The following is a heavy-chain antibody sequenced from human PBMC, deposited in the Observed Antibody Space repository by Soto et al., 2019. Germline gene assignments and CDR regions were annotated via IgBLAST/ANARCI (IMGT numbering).Heavy chain of an antibody. D-gene: IGHD3-10*01. CDR3: ARAYYFGSGTSYTLYY. V-gene: IGHV3-30*03. J-gene: IGHJ4*02. CDR2: ISDDGVSK. CDR1: GFTLSAYD. Sequence: GGSLRLSCAASGFTLSAYDMHWVRQAEGKGLEWVAAISDDGVSKYYADSVQGRFTISRDNSESAVFLQMNSLRPDDTALYFCARAYYFGSGTSYTLYYWGQGTQVTVSS.